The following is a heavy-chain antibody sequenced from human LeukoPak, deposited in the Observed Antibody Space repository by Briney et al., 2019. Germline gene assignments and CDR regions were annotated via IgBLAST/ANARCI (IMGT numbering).Heavy chain of an antibody. CDR1: GFTFSSYG. Sequence: PGGSLRLSCAASGFTFSSYGMHWVRQAPGKGLGWVAFIRYDGSNKYYADSVKGRFTISRDNSKNTLYLQMNSLRAEDTAVYYCAKVTVQLERRRAFDIWGQGTMVTVSS. D-gene: IGHD1-1*01. V-gene: IGHV3-30*02. J-gene: IGHJ3*02. CDR2: IRYDGSNK. CDR3: AKVTVQLERRRAFDI.